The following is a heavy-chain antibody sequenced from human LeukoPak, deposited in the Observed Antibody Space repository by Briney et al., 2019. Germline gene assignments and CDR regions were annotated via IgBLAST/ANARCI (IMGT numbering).Heavy chain of an antibody. V-gene: IGHV4-30-2*01. D-gene: IGHD3-3*01. Sequence: SETLSLTWTVSGGSISSGGYYWSWIRQPPGKGLEWIGYIYHSGSTYYNPSLKSRVTISVDRSKTQFSLKLSSVTAADTAVYYWARDRSVTIFGVVIRYFDLWGRATLVTVSS. CDR3: ARDRSVTIFGVVIRYFDL. CDR1: GGSISSGGYY. CDR2: IYHSGST. J-gene: IGHJ2*01.